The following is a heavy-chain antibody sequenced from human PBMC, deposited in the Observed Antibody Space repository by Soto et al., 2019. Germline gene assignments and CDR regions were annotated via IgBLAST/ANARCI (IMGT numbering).Heavy chain of an antibody. D-gene: IGHD2-8*01. Sequence: ASVKVSWKASGYTFTSYYINWVLQATGQGLEWMGWMNPNSGNTGYAQKFQGRVTISVDTSKNQFSLKLSSVTAADTAVYYCARGVILYPSRTWFDPWGQGTLVTVSS. V-gene: IGHV1-8*01. CDR1: GYTFTSYY. J-gene: IGHJ5*02. CDR2: MNPNSGNT. CDR3: ARGVILYPSRTWFDP.